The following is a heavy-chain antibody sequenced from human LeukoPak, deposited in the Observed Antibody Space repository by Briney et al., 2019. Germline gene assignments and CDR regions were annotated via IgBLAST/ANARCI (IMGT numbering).Heavy chain of an antibody. CDR1: GGSFSGYY. J-gene: IGHJ4*02. Sequence: QPSETLSLTCAVYGGSFSGYYWSWIRQPPGKGLEWIGEINHSGSTNYNPSLKSRVTISVDTSKNQFSLKLSSVTAADTAVYYCARGLEQWLPLPDYWGQGTLVTASS. D-gene: IGHD6-19*01. CDR2: INHSGST. V-gene: IGHV4-34*01. CDR3: ARGLEQWLPLPDY.